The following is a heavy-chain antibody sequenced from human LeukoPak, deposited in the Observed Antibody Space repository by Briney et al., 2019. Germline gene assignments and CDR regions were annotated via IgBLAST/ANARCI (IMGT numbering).Heavy chain of an antibody. CDR2: IIPIFGTA. CDR1: GGTFSSYA. CDR3: ARGAGKGFLEWLSPFDP. J-gene: IGHJ5*02. D-gene: IGHD3-3*01. Sequence: ASVKVSCKASGGTFSSYAISWVRQAPGQGLEWMGGIIPIFGTANYAQKFQGRVTITADESTNTAYMELSSLRSEDTAVYYCARGAGKGFLEWLSPFDPWGQGTLVTVSS. V-gene: IGHV1-69*13.